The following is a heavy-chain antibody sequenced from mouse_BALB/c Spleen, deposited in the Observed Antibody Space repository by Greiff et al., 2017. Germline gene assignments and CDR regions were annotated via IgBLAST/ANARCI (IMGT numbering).Heavy chain of an antibody. CDR1: GYSFTSYW. J-gene: IGHJ3*01. Sequence: DLVKPGASVKLSCKVSGYSFTSYWINWIKQRPGQGLEWIGRIASGSGSTYYNDMFKGKATLTVDTSSSTAYIQLSSLSSEDSAVYFCARTCYDYPAWFAYWGQGTLVTVSA. D-gene: IGHD2-4*01. V-gene: IGHV1S41*01. CDR3: ARTCYDYPAWFAY. CDR2: IASGSGST.